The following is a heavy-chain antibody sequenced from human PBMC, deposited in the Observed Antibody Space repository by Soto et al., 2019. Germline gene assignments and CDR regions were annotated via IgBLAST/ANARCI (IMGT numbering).Heavy chain of an antibody. CDR2: INHSGST. D-gene: IGHD2-15*01. J-gene: IGHJ5*02. V-gene: IGHV4-34*01. Sequence: SETLSLTCAVYGGSFSGYYWSWIRQPPGKGLEWIGEINHSGSTNYNPSLKSRVTISVDTSKNQFSLKLSSVTAADTAVYYCASRKTYCSGGSCYSGPNWFDPWGQGTLVTVSS. CDR1: GGSFSGYY. CDR3: ASRKTYCSGGSCYSGPNWFDP.